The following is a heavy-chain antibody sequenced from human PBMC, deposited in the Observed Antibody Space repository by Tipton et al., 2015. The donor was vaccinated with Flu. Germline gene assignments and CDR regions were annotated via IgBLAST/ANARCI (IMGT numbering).Heavy chain of an antibody. V-gene: IGHV3-74*01. CDR1: GFTFSRYW. D-gene: IGHD3-22*01. Sequence: GSLRLSCTASGFTFSRYWMHWVRQAPGKGLLWVSRILSDGTTTTYADSVKGRFTISRDNAKNTVYLQMNSLRAEDTAVYYCARGSRADYDSSDHTGHWGQGTLDTVSS. CDR3: ARGSRADYDSSDHTGH. J-gene: IGHJ4*02. CDR2: ILSDGTTT.